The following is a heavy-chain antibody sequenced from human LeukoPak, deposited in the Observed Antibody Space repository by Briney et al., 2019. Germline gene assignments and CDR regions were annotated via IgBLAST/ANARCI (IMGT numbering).Heavy chain of an antibody. CDR3: AKDRPTWPIDY. CDR2: IEHDGRNK. D-gene: IGHD5-12*01. J-gene: IGHJ4*02. Sequence: AGGSLRLSCAASGFTFINDDMHWVRQAPGKGLEWVACIEHDGRNKFYADSVKGRFTISRDNSKNTLYLQMNSLRADDTAVYYCAKDRPTWPIDYWGQGTLVTVSS. CDR1: GFTFINDD. V-gene: IGHV3-30*02.